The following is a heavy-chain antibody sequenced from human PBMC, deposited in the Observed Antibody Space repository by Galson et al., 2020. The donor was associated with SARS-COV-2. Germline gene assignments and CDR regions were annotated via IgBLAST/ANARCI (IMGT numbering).Heavy chain of an antibody. Sequence: GESLKISCAASGFTFTNAWMSWVRQAPGKGLEWVGRIKSRTDGGRADHAAAVKGRFTVSRDDLTNTLFLQMKSLKTEDTGVYYCTSMSTLVVGDSADYCGQGTLVTVSS. V-gene: IGHV3-15*05. CDR2: IKSRTDGGRA. J-gene: IGHJ4*02. CDR3: TSMSTLVVGDSADY. CDR1: GFTFTNAW. D-gene: IGHD2-15*01.